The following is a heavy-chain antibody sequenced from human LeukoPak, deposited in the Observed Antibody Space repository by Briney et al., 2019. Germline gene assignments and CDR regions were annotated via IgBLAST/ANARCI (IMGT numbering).Heavy chain of an antibody. Sequence: SQTLSLTCTVSGGSISSYYWSWIRQPPGKGLEWIGYIYYSGSTNYNPSLKSRVTISVDTSKNQFSLKLSSVTAADTAVYYCARHAYYDFWSGYYLTYYMDVWGKGTTVTVSS. CDR3: ARHAYYDFWSGYYLTYYMDV. CDR1: GGSISSYY. V-gene: IGHV4-59*01. CDR2: IYYSGST. J-gene: IGHJ6*03. D-gene: IGHD3-3*01.